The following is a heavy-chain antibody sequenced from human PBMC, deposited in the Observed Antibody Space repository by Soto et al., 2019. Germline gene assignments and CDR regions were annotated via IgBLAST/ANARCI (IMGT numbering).Heavy chain of an antibody. CDR2: ISGGGDST. CDR3: AKGGYASTFCYFDY. D-gene: IGHD2-2*01. V-gene: IGHV3-23*01. CDR1: GFTFNNYA. Sequence: EVQLLESGGGLVQPGGSLRLSCAASGFTFNNYAMRWVRQAPGKGLEWVSGISGGGDSTYYADSVKGRFTISRDNSKNTLYLQMNSLRADDTAVYYCAKGGYASTFCYFDYWGQGTLVTVSS. J-gene: IGHJ4*02.